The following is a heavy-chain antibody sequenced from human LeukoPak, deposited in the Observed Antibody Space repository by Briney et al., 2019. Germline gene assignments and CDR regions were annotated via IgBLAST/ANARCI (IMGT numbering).Heavy chain of an antibody. V-gene: IGHV3-7*01. CDR3: ARTTTPLEWPSNGFDY. Sequence: GGSLRLSCAASGFTFSSYWMSWVREAPGRGLEWVANRKQDGSEKYYVDSVKGRFTISGDNAKNSLYLQINSLRAEDAAVYYCARTTTPLEWPSNGFDYWGQGTLVTVSS. CDR2: RKQDGSEK. CDR1: GFTFSSYW. D-gene: IGHD3-3*01. J-gene: IGHJ4*02.